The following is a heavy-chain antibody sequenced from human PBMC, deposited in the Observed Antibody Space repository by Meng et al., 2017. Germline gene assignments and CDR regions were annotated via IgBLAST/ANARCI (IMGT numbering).Heavy chain of an antibody. J-gene: IGHJ4*02. V-gene: IGHV1-2*06. Sequence: QWRRVQSGAEVKTPRASVKVSSKPPGYNFPHYYIPWVRRAPGQGLEWMGRINPKSGDTHYAQKFQARVTMTGDTSISTAYMELSGLRSDDTAMYYCARDEDISAAGKLFGDYWGQGTLVTVS. CDR3: ARDEDISAAGKLFGDY. D-gene: IGHD6-25*01. CDR2: INPKSGDT. CDR1: GYNFPHYY.